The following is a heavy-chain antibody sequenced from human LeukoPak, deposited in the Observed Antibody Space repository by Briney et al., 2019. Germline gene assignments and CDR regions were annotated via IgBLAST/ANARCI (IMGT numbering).Heavy chain of an antibody. CDR1: GFTFSSYA. CDR3: AKVSEAAGMGWGPLAMGVYYYYGMDV. D-gene: IGHD6-13*01. CDR2: ISGSGGST. J-gene: IGHJ6*02. V-gene: IGHV3-23*01. Sequence: GGSLRLSCAASGFTFSSYAMSWVRQAPGKGLEWVSAISGSGGSTYYADSVKGRFTISRDNSKNTLYLQMNSLRAEDTAVYYCAKVSEAAGMGWGPLAMGVYYYYGMDVWGQGTTVTVSS.